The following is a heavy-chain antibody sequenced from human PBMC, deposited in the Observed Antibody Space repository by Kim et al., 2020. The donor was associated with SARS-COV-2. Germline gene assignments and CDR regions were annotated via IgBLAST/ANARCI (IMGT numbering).Heavy chain of an antibody. CDR3: ARVGDLEYCSGGSCHLRSNWVDP. D-gene: IGHD2-15*01. CDR2: INHSGST. J-gene: IGHJ5*02. CDR1: GGSFSGYY. Sequence: SETLSLTCAVYGGSFSGYYWSWIRQPPGKGLEWIGEINHSGSTNYNPSLKSRVTISVDTSKNQFSLKLSSVTAADTAVYYCARVGDLEYCSGGSCHLRSNWVDPWGQGILVTVSS. V-gene: IGHV4-34*01.